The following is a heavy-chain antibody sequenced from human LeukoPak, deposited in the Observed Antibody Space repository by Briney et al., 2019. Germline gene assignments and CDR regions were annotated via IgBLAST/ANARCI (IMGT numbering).Heavy chain of an antibody. CDR2: IDRGGST. CDR1: GFSVSSND. D-gene: IGHD6-13*01. Sequence: GGSLRLSCEASGFSVSSNDMSWVRQAPGKGLECVSVIDRGGSTFYADSEKGRFTISRDNSKNTLYLQMNSLRVEDTAEFYCAKRVGYGYGMDVWGQGTTVTVSS. CDR3: AKRVGYGYGMDV. J-gene: IGHJ6*02. V-gene: IGHV3-53*01.